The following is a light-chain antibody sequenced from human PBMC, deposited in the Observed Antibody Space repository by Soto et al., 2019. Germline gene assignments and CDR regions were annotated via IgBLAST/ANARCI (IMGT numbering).Light chain of an antibody. CDR1: QSISSTH. J-gene: IGKJ1*01. CDR3: QQYATSPGT. Sequence: EIVLTQSPDTLSLSPGERATPSCRASQSISSTHLVGYRQKPGQAPSLLIFGASSRATGIPDRFSGSGSGTDFTLTISGLEPEDFAVYYCQQYATSPGTFGQGTKVAIK. CDR2: GAS. V-gene: IGKV3-20*01.